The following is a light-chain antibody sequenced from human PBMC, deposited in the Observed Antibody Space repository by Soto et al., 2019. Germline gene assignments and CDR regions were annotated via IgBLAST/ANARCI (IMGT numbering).Light chain of an antibody. CDR3: QQYGNSPLS. V-gene: IGKV3-20*01. CDR2: GAS. Sequence: EIVLTQSPGTLSLSPGERATLSCRASQSVSISYLAWYQQKPGQAPRLLIYGASSRATGIPDRFSGSGSGTDFTLAISRLEPEDFAVYYCQQYGNSPLSFGGGTKVDIK. J-gene: IGKJ4*01. CDR1: QSVSISY.